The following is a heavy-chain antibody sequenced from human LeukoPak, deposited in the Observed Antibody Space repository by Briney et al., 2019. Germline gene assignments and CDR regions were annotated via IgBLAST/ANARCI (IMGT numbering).Heavy chain of an antibody. V-gene: IGHV3-30*02. Sequence: PGGSLRLSCAASGFTFSSYGRHWVRQAPGKGLEWVAFIRYDGIHKYADSVKGRFTISRDSSKDSLFLQMNSLRAEDTAVYYCARAFHDSSGYYFDYWGQGTLVTVSS. CDR3: ARAFHDSSGYYFDY. CDR2: IRYDGIHK. D-gene: IGHD3-22*01. CDR1: GFTFSSYG. J-gene: IGHJ4*02.